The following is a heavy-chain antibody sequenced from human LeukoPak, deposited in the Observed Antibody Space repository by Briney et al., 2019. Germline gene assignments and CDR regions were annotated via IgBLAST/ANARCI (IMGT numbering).Heavy chain of an antibody. CDR1: GFTFSSYS. Sequence: GGSLRLSCAASGFTFSSYSMNWVRQAPGKGLEWVSSISSSSSYIYYADSVKGRFTISRDNAKNSLYLQMNSLRAEDTAVYYCARDGYSSGWYLPWFDPWGQGTLVTVSS. J-gene: IGHJ5*02. CDR3: ARDGYSSGWYLPWFDP. D-gene: IGHD6-19*01. V-gene: IGHV3-21*01. CDR2: ISSSSSYI.